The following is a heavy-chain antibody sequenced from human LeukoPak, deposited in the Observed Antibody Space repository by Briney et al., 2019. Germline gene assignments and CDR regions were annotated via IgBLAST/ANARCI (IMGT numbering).Heavy chain of an antibody. Sequence: PSETLSLTCTVSGGSISSSSYYWGWIRQPPGKGLEWIGSIYYSGSTYYNPSLKSRVTISVDTSKNQFSLKLSSVTAADTAVYYCARDRDMDDAFDIWGQGTMVTVSS. CDR3: ARDRDMDDAFDI. V-gene: IGHV4-39*07. CDR1: GGSISSSSYY. CDR2: IYYSGST. J-gene: IGHJ3*02.